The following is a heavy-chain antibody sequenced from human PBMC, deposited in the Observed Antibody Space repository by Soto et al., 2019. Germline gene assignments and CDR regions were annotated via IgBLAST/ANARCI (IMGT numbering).Heavy chain of an antibody. CDR1: GGSFSGYY. Sequence: SETLSLTCAVYGGSFSGYYWSWIRQPPGKGLEWIGEINHSGSTNYNPSLKSRVTISVDTSKNQFSLKLSSVTAADTAVYYCARQSLVAAGQGLSFFDFWGQGTLVNVSS. J-gene: IGHJ4*02. V-gene: IGHV4-34*01. CDR2: INHSGST. CDR3: ARQSLVAAGQGLSFFDF. D-gene: IGHD2-15*01.